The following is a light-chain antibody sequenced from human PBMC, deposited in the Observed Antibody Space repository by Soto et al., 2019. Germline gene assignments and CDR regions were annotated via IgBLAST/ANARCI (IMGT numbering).Light chain of an antibody. CDR3: QQYYSSPRT. CDR1: QGISSY. CDR2: AAS. V-gene: IGKV1-8*01. Sequence: AIRMTQSPSSLSASTGDRVTITCRASQGISSYLAWYQQKPGKAPKLLIYAASTLQSGVPSRFSGSGSGTDFTLTISCLQSEDFATYYCQQYYSSPRTFGQGTKV. J-gene: IGKJ1*01.